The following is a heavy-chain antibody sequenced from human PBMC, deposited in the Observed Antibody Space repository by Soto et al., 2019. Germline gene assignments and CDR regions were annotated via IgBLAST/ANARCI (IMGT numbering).Heavy chain of an antibody. V-gene: IGHV3-72*01. CDR2: TRHKNEGFTT. CDR1: GFTFSDHY. D-gene: IGHD6-13*01. CDR3: GVWIAGVGY. Sequence: EVQLVESGGGLVQPGGSLRLSCAASGFTFSDHYMDWLRQAPGKGQEWVGRTRHKNEGFTTESAASVKGRFTISRDASTYSLSLQMNSLKTEDSATYYCGVWIAGVGYWCQGTLVTVAA. J-gene: IGHJ4*02.